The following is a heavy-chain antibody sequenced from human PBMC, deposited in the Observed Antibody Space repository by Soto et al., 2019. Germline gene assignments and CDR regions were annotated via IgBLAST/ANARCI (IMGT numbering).Heavy chain of an antibody. D-gene: IGHD6-6*01. Sequence: SVKVSCKGSGGTFSSYTISWVRQAPGQGLEWMGRIIPILGIANYAQKFQGRVTITADKSTSTAYMELSSLRSEDTAVYYCANVRGIAARHDYYYYYMDVWGKGTTVTVSS. CDR3: ANVRGIAARHDYYYYYMDV. CDR1: GGTFSSYT. V-gene: IGHV1-69*02. CDR2: IIPILGIA. J-gene: IGHJ6*03.